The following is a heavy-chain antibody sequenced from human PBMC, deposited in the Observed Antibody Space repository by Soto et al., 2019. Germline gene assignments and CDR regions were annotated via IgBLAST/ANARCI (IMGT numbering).Heavy chain of an antibody. CDR3: ARARATIAAAAIFDC. D-gene: IGHD6-13*01. Sequence: QVQLQESGPGLVKPSGTLSLTCAVSGRSISTSNWWSWVRQPPGKGLEWIGEVYRTGSTNYNPSLESRLTISVDKSKNQFSLKLTSVTAADTAVYYCARARATIAAAAIFDCWGQGTLVTVSS. CDR1: GRSISTSNW. V-gene: IGHV4-4*02. CDR2: VYRTGST. J-gene: IGHJ4*02.